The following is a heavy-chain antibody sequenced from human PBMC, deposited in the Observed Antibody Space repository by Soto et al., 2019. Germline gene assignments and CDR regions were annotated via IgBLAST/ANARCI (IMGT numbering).Heavy chain of an antibody. CDR1: GFTFSSYG. J-gene: IGHJ6*02. V-gene: IGHV3-33*01. CDR3: VCTSCSHPSTYYYYYYGMDV. CDR2: IWYDGSNK. D-gene: IGHD2-2*01. Sequence: GSLRLSCAASGFTFSSYGMHWVRQAPGKGLEWVAVIWYDGSNKYYADSVKGRFTISRDNSKNTLYLQMNSLRAEDTAVYYCVCTSCSHPSTYYYYYYGMDVWGQGTTVTVSS.